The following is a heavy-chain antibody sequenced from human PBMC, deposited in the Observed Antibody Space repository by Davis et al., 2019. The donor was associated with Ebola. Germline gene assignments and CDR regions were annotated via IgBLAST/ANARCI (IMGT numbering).Heavy chain of an antibody. V-gene: IGHV4-4*02. J-gene: IGHJ6*02. CDR1: GGSISSSNW. CDR2: INHSGTT. Sequence: MPSETLSLTCAVSGGSISSSNWWSWVRQPPGKGLEWIGEINHSGTTNYNPSLKSRVTISVDTSKNQFSLKLSSVTAADTAVYYCARGRTVDTAMVTGFYYGMDVWGQGTTVTVSS. D-gene: IGHD5-18*01. CDR3: ARGRTVDTAMVTGFYYGMDV.